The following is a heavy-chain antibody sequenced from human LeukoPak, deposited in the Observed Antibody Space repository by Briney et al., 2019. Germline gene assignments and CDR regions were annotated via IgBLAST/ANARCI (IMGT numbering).Heavy chain of an antibody. CDR2: ISSSSSSI. Sequence: GGSLRLSCAASGFTVSSNFMNWVRQAPGKGLEWVSYISSSSSSIYYADSVKGRFTISRDNAKNSLYLQMNSLRDEDTAVYYCARVWGSGSYLLYWGQGTLVTVSS. J-gene: IGHJ4*02. CDR3: ARVWGSGSYLLY. CDR1: GFTVSSNF. D-gene: IGHD1-26*01. V-gene: IGHV3-48*02.